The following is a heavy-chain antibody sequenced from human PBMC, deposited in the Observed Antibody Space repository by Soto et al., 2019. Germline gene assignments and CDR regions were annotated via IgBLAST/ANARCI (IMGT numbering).Heavy chain of an antibody. CDR3: ARDNDVLTGYYFDS. J-gene: IGHJ4*02. Sequence: QVELMQSGAEVKKPGASVKVSCKTSGYIFTNYAISWLRQAPGQGLEWMGWIGPYNGYTKYAQKFQDRVTMTTDTSTGAAYMEVRSLRSDDTAVYYCARDNDVLTGYYFDSWGQGTLVVVSS. D-gene: IGHD3-9*01. CDR2: IGPYNGYT. V-gene: IGHV1-18*01. CDR1: GYIFTNYA.